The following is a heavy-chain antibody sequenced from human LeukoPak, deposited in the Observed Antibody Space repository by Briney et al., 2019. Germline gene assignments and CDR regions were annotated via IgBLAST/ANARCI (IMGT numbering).Heavy chain of an antibody. D-gene: IGHD2-2*01. V-gene: IGHV3-23*01. CDR2: ISGSGGST. Sequence: PGGSLRLSCAASGFTFSSYAMSWVRQAPWKGLEWVSAISGSGGSTYYADSVKGRFTISRDNSKNTLYLQMNSLRAEDTAVYYCAKNIAVVPAFVYFDYWGQGTLVTVSS. CDR3: AKNIAVVPAFVYFDY. CDR1: GFTFSSYA. J-gene: IGHJ4*02.